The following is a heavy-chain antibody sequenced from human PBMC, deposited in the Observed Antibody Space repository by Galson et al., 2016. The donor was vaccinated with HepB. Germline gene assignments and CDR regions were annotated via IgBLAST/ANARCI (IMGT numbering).Heavy chain of an antibody. CDR1: GFTFSQYA. J-gene: IGHJ5*01. CDR3: AKGPDILTGYLDS. D-gene: IGHD3-9*01. Sequence: SLRLSCAASGFTFSQYAMIWVRQAPETGLDWVSTITATGGTTYYADSVKGRFTMSRDNSKNTLFLQMDSLRAEDTALYFCAKGPDILTGYLDSWGQGTLVTVSS. V-gene: IGHV3-23*01. CDR2: ITATGGTT.